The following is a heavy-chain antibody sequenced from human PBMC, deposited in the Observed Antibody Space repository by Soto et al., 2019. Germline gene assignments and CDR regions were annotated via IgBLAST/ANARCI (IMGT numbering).Heavy chain of an antibody. CDR2: ISGYNGNT. D-gene: IGHD3-9*01. V-gene: IGHV1-18*01. J-gene: IGHJ5*02. CDR3: ARDVLTGYYNT. Sequence: QVQLVQSGAEVKKPGGSVKISCKASGYTFSNYGISWVRQAPGQGLEWMGWISGYNGNTHYAQKLQGRVTMTTDTSTSTAYMELRSLRSDDTAVFYCARDVLTGYYNTWGQGTLVTVSS. CDR1: GYTFSNYG.